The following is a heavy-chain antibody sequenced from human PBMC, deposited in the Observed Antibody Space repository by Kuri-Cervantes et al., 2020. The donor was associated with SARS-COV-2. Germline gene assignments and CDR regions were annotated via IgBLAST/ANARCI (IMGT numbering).Heavy chain of an antibody. D-gene: IGHD4-17*01. J-gene: IGHJ4*02. CDR3: ARGLHYGDYSLGIDY. CDR2: INHSGNT. CDR1: GFIFSTYS. Sequence: ESLKISCAASGFIFSTYSMNWVRQPPGKGLEWIGEINHSGNTNYDPSLKSRVTISIDTSKNQFSLKLSSVTAADTAVYYCARGLHYGDYSLGIDYWGQGTLVTVSS. V-gene: IGHV4-34*01.